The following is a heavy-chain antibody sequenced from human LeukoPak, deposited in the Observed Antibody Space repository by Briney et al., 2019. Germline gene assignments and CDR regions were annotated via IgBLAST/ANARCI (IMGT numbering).Heavy chain of an antibody. CDR1: GVSINSYY. D-gene: IGHD2/OR15-2a*01. J-gene: IGHJ4*02. CDR3: AGHHPRNTVDF. V-gene: IGHV4-59*08. CDR2: IYYSGNT. Sequence: SETLSLTCTVSGVSINSYYWSWIRQPPGKGLEWIGYIYYSGNTNYNPSLKSRVTISVDTSKNHFSLKLNSVTAADTAVYYCAGHHPRNTVDFWGQGTLVTVSS.